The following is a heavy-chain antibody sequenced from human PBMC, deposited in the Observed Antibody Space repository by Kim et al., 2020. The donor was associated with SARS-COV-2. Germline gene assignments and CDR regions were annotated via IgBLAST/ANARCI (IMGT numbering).Heavy chain of an antibody. CDR3: ATSITMVRGVIISEYSYFDY. Sequence: ASVKVSCKVSGYTLTELSMHWVRQAPGKGLEWMGGFDREDGETIYAQKFQGRVTMTEDTATDTAYMELSSLRSEDTAVYYCATSITMVRGVIISEYSYFDYWGQGTLVPVSS. J-gene: IGHJ4*02. CDR1: GYTLTELS. V-gene: IGHV1-24*01. D-gene: IGHD3-10*01. CDR2: FDREDGET.